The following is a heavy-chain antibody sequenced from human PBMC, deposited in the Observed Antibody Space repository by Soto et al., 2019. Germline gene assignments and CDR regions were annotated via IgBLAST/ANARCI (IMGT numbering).Heavy chain of an antibody. D-gene: IGHD3-22*01. J-gene: IGHJ4*02. V-gene: IGHV3-33*01. CDR1: GFSFSDYG. CDR2: IWFDGSNK. Sequence: QVQLVESGGGVVQPGRSLRLSCAASGFSFSDYGIHWVRQAPGKGLEWLALIWFDGSNKYYADSVKGRFTISRDNSKNTLYLQMDSLRAEDTAAYYCARDYFDSRGYKFDYWGQGTLVTVSS. CDR3: ARDYFDSRGYKFDY.